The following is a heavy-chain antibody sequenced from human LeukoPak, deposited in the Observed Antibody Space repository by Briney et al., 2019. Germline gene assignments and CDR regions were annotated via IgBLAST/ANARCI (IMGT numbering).Heavy chain of an antibody. CDR2: ISAYNGNT. Sequence: ASVKVSCKASGYTFTSYGISWVRQAPGQGLEWMGWISAYNGNTNYAQKLQGRVTMTTDTSTGTAYMELRSLRSDDTAVYYCARDIRELRYFDWLLDTDYWGQGTLVTVSS. D-gene: IGHD3-9*01. J-gene: IGHJ4*02. V-gene: IGHV1-18*01. CDR3: ARDIRELRYFDWLLDTDY. CDR1: GYTFTSYG.